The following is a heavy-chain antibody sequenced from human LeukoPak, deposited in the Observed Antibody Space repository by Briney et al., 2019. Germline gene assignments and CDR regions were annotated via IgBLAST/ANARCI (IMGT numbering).Heavy chain of an antibody. D-gene: IGHD4-17*01. CDR2: IYPGDSDT. J-gene: IGHJ4*02. V-gene: IGHV5-51*01. CDR1: GYSFTSYW. Sequence: GESLKISCKGSGYSFTSYWIGWVRQMPRKGLEWMGIIYPGDSDTRYSPSFQGQVTISADKSISTAYLQWSSLKASDTAMYYCARQAPLDYGDYVRHFDYWGQGTLVTVSS. CDR3: ARQAPLDYGDYVRHFDY.